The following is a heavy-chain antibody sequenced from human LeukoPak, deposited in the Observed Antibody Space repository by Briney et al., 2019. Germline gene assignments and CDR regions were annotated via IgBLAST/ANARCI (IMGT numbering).Heavy chain of an antibody. Sequence: GASVKVSCKASGYNFTGYYMHWVRQAPGQGLEWMGWINPNSGGTNYVQKFQGRVTMTRDTSISTAYMELSRLRSDDTAVYYCATLYCSGGTCYSWGDYWGQVTLVTVSS. CDR2: INPNSGGT. CDR1: GYNFTGYY. J-gene: IGHJ4*02. D-gene: IGHD2-15*01. CDR3: ATLYCSGGTCYSWGDY. V-gene: IGHV1-2*02.